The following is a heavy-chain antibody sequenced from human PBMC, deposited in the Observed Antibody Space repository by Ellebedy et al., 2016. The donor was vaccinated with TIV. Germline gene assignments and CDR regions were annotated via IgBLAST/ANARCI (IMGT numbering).Heavy chain of an antibody. V-gene: IGHV3-48*03. CDR1: GFSFSRYE. Sequence: GGSLRLSCVASGFSFSRYEMNWVRQAPGKGLEWVSYISDTGNTIYYADSVKGRFTISRDNAKNTLYLQMNSLRDEDTAVYYCARPPPNTGGDAFDIWGQGTIVTVSS. J-gene: IGHJ3*02. CDR2: ISDTGNTI. CDR3: ARPPPNTGGDAFDI. D-gene: IGHD7-27*01.